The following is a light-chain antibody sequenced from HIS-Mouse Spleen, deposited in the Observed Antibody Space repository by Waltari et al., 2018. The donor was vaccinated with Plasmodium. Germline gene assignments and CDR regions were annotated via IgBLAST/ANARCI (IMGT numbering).Light chain of an antibody. V-gene: IGLV3-1*01. CDR2: QDS. J-gene: IGLJ2*01. CDR3: QAWDSSTVV. Sequence: SYELTQPPSVSVSPGQTASITCSGDKLGSKYACWYQQKPGQSPVLGIYQDSKRPSGIPERFSGSNSWNTATLTISGTQAMDEADYYCQAWDSSTVVFGGGTKLTVL. CDR1: KLGSKY.